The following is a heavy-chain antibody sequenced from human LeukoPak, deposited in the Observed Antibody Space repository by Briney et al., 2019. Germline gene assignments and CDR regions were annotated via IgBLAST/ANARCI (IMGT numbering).Heavy chain of an antibody. Sequence: SETLSLTCAVYGGSFSGYYWSWIRQPPGKGLEWIGYMYYSGSTSYNPSLKSRVTMSVDTSKNQLSLKLSSVTAADTAVYYCASAGYYYDSSGYYSAFHYWGQGSLVTVSS. CDR1: GGSFSGYY. CDR2: MYYSGST. J-gene: IGHJ4*02. V-gene: IGHV4-59*01. CDR3: ASAGYYYDSSGYYSAFHY. D-gene: IGHD3-22*01.